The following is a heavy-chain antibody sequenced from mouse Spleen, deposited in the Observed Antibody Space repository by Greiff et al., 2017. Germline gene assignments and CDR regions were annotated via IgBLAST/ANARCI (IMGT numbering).Heavy chain of an antibody. D-gene: IGHD2-3*01. Sequence: EVQLQQSGPELVKPGASVKIPCKASGYTFTDYNMDWVKQSHGKSLEWIGDINPNNGGTIYNQKFKGKATLTVDKSSSTAYMELRSLTSEDTAVYYCARRDYDGYYEGFAYWGQGTLVTVSA. CDR1: GYTFTDYN. J-gene: IGHJ3*01. V-gene: IGHV1-18*01. CDR2: INPNNGGT. CDR3: ARRDYDGYYEGFAY.